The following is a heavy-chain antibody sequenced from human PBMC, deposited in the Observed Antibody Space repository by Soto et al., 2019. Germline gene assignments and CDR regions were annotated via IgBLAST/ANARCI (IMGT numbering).Heavy chain of an antibody. V-gene: IGHV1-18*04. D-gene: IGHD3-3*01. J-gene: IGHJ6*02. CDR3: ARERGGIKIFGVGRYYYGMEV. Sequence: STKVSCPASGYSFTSYGISWVRQAPGQGLEWMGWISAYNRHTNYAQKLQGRVTMTTDTSTSTAYMELRSLRSDDTAVYYCARERGGIKIFGVGRYYYGMEVWGQRTKVTASS. CDR1: GYSFTSYG. CDR2: ISAYNRHT.